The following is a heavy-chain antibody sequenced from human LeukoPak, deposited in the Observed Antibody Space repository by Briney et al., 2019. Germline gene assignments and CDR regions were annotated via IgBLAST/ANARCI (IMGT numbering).Heavy chain of an antibody. J-gene: IGHJ3*02. V-gene: IGHV4-59*07. Sequence: SDTLSLTCTVSCGSISSYYWSWIRQPPGKGVEWIGYIYYSGSTNYNPSLKSRVTISVDTSKNQFSLKLSSVTAADTAVYYCASQPSPDAFDIWGQGTMVTVSS. CDR1: CGSISSYY. CDR2: IYYSGST. CDR3: ASQPSPDAFDI.